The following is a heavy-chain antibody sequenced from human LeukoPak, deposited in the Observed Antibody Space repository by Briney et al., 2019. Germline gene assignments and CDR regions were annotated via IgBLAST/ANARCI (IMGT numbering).Heavy chain of an antibody. CDR2: IYYSGST. D-gene: IGHD5-24*01. J-gene: IGHJ5*02. V-gene: IGHV4-59*01. CDR3: ARGSREGWFDP. Sequence: PSETLSLTCTVSGGSISSYYWSWIRQPPGKGLEWIGYIYYSGSTNYNPSLKSRVTISVDTSKNQFSLKLSSVTAADTAVYYCARGSREGWFDPWGQGTLVTVSS. CDR1: GGSISSYY.